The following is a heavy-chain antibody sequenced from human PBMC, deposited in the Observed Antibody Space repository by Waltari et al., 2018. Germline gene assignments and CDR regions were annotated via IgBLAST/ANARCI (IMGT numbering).Heavy chain of an antibody. J-gene: IGHJ5*02. CDR2: IFHSGST. Sequence: QVQLQESGPGLVKPSETLSLPCTVSGYSSRSTYYWGWIRQSPGKGLEWIGSIFHSGSTYYNPSLKSRVTISVDTSKNQFSLKLSSVTAADTAVYYCATDPSYYGSGTYWAGWFDPWGQGTLVTVSS. CDR1: GYSSRSTYY. D-gene: IGHD3-10*01. V-gene: IGHV4-38-2*02. CDR3: ATDPSYYGSGTYWAGWFDP.